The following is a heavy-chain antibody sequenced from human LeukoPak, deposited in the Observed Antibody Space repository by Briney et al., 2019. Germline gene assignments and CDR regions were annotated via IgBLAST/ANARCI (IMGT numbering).Heavy chain of an antibody. Sequence: GGSLRLSYAASGFTFSGYSMNWVRQSPGKGLEWVSSISTSSIYIYYADSLKGRFTVSRDNARNSLYLQMNSLRAEDTAVYYCARTRIASSGFHLSMDVWGKGTTVTISS. J-gene: IGHJ6*03. D-gene: IGHD6-19*01. CDR3: ARTRIASSGFHLSMDV. CDR1: GFTFSGYS. CDR2: ISTSSIYI. V-gene: IGHV3-21*01.